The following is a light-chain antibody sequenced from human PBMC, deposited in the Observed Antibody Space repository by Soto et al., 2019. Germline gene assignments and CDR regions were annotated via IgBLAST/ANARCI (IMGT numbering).Light chain of an antibody. Sequence: DIQMTQSPSTLSASVGDRVTITCRASQSLNNWLAWYQQKPGSAPKLLIYTVSNLESGVPSRFSGSGSGTEFTLTISSLQPDDFATYYCQQYNSYSLTFGQGTKVEIK. J-gene: IGKJ1*01. CDR3: QQYNSYSLT. V-gene: IGKV1-5*03. CDR2: TVS. CDR1: QSLNNW.